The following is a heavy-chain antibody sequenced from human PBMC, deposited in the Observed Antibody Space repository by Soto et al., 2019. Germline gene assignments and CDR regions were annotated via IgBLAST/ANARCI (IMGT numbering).Heavy chain of an antibody. D-gene: IGHD6-13*01. CDR3: SRHHIAAAGNFDY. Sequence: QVQLVQSGAEVKKPGASVKVSCKASGYTFTSYYMHWVRQAPGQGLEWMGIINPSGGSTSYAQKFQGRVTMTSDTSTSTVYMVLSSLITEDTAAYYCSRHHIAAAGNFDYWGQGTLVTVSS. V-gene: IGHV1-46*01. J-gene: IGHJ4*02. CDR1: GYTFTSYY. CDR2: INPSGGST.